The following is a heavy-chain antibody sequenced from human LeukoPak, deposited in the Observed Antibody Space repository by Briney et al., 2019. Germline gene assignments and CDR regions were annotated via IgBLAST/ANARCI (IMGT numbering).Heavy chain of an antibody. Sequence: GGSLRLSCAASGFTFSSYGMHWVRQAPGKGLEWVAVISYDGSNKYYADSVKGRFTISRDNSKNTLYLQMNSLRAEDTAVYYCARGGPRYPKNYWGQGTLVTVSS. D-gene: IGHD1-1*01. CDR3: ARGGPRYPKNY. CDR1: GFTFSSYG. J-gene: IGHJ4*02. CDR2: ISYDGSNK. V-gene: IGHV3-30*03.